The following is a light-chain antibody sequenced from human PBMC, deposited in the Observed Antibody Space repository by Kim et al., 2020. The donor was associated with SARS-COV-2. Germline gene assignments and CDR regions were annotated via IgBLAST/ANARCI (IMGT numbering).Light chain of an antibody. V-gene: IGLV1-44*01. CDR1: SSNIGSNT. J-gene: IGLJ1*01. Sequence: QSVLTQPPSASGTPGQRVTISCSGSSSNIGSNTVNWYQQLPGTAPKHLIYSNNQRPSGVPDRFSGSTSGTSASLAISGLQSEDEADYYCAAWDDSLNGYVFGSGTKVTVL. CDR3: AAWDDSLNGYV. CDR2: SNN.